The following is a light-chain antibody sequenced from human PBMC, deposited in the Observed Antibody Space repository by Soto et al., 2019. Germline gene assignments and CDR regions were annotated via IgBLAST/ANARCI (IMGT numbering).Light chain of an antibody. CDR3: QQSYSTPFT. CDR1: QDINTY. J-gene: IGKJ5*01. Sequence: DIQLTQSPSFLSASVGDRVTVSCRASQDINTYLAWFQQKPGKVPQLLVYPASTLQDGVPSRFSGRGSGTEFTLTINNLQPEDFATYYCQQSYSTPFTFGQGTRLEIK. CDR2: PAS. V-gene: IGKV1-9*01.